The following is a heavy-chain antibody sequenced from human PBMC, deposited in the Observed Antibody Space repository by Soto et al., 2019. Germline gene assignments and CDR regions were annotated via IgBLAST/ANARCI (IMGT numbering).Heavy chain of an antibody. D-gene: IGHD2-2*01. J-gene: IGHJ6*02. V-gene: IGHV1-69*06. CDR3: ASGDGVVVPAASSRGYYYYGMDV. Sequence: SVKVSCKASGGTFSSYAISWVRQAPGEGLEWMGGIIPIFGTANYAQKFQGRVTITADKSTSTAYMELSSLRSEDTAVYYCASGDGVVVPAASSRGYYYYGMDVWGQGTTVTVSS. CDR2: IIPIFGTA. CDR1: GGTFSSYA.